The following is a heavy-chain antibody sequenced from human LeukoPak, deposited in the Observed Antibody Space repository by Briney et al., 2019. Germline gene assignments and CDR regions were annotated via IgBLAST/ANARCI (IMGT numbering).Heavy chain of an antibody. CDR3: ARVVYRGENWFDP. CDR1: SGSVTSDY. Sequence: SETLSLTCTVYSGSVTSDYWTWIRQPPGKGLEWIGYIFSYGNTEYSPSLKSRATISLDTSKNQRSLKLTSVTAADTAVYYCARVVYRGENWFDPWGPGTLVTVSS. CDR2: IFSYGNT. J-gene: IGHJ5*02. V-gene: IGHV4-59*02. D-gene: IGHD3-10*01.